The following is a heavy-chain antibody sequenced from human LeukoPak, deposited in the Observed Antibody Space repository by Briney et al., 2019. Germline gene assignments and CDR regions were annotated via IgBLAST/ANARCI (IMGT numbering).Heavy chain of an antibody. Sequence: GGSLRLSCAASGFTFSRYWMTWVRQAPGKGLEWVANIKQDGSEKYYVDSVKGRFTISRDNAKNSLYLQMNSLRAEDTAVYYCARVRCSSTSCYFDYWGQGTLVTVSS. D-gene: IGHD2-2*01. CDR3: ARVRCSSTSCYFDY. CDR2: IKQDGSEK. J-gene: IGHJ4*02. CDR1: GFTFSRYW. V-gene: IGHV3-7*01.